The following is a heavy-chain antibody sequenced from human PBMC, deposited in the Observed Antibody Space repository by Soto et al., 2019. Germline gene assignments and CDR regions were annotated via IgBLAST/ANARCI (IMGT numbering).Heavy chain of an antibody. CDR1: GFTFSNYA. CDR3: AKHGGPSYSYYMDV. Sequence: EVQLLESGGGLVQPGGSLRLSCAASGFTFSNYAMTWVRQAPGKGLEWVSVLRGSGDVTYYADSVQGRFAISRDNSKNTLYLQMNSLRDEDTAIYYCAKHGGPSYSYYMDVWGKGTTVTVSS. J-gene: IGHJ6*03. CDR2: LRGSGDVT. D-gene: IGHD3-3*01. V-gene: IGHV3-23*01.